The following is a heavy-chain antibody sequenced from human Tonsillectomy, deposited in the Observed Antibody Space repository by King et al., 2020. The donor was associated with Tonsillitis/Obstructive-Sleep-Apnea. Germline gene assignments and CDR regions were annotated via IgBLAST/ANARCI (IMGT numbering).Heavy chain of an antibody. V-gene: IGHV3-11*01. CDR3: ARVGRIAGRPLSHYYYCYMDV. D-gene: IGHD6-6*01. Sequence: VQLVESGGGLVKPGGSLRVSCAASGFTFSDYYMSWIRQATGKGLEWVSKISRSGSNIYYADFVKGRFTISRDNAKNSLYLPNNSLRADDTAVYYCARVGRIAGRPLSHYYYCYMDVLGKGTTVTVSS. CDR1: GFTFSDYY. CDR2: ISRSGSNI. J-gene: IGHJ6*03.